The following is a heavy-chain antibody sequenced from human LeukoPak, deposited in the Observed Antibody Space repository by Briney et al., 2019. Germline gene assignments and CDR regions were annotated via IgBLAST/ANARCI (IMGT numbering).Heavy chain of an antibody. D-gene: IGHD4-17*01. CDR2: ISYDGSNK. CDR3: ARDSYYGDYVEGYFDY. J-gene: IGHJ4*02. Sequence: GGSLRLSCLGSEFSFSSYAMHWVRQAPGKGLEWVAVISYDGSNKYYADSVKGRFTISRDNSKNTLYLQMNSLRAEDTAVYYCARDSYYGDYVEGYFDYWGQGTLVTVSS. V-gene: IGHV3-30-3*01. CDR1: EFSFSSYA.